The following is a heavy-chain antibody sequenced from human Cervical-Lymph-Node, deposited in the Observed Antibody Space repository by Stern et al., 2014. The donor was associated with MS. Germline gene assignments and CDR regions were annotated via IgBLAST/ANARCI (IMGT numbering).Heavy chain of an antibody. J-gene: IGHJ4*02. CDR2: INPNVGGS. CDR3: ARNRALYSNTFDFDY. CDR1: GYTFTDYY. Sequence: QGQLVQSGAEVKKPGASVKVSCTASGYTFTDYYMHWVRQAPGQGLEWMGWINPNVGGSNYAQKFQGRVTMTSDTSISTAYMELSSLRSDDTAIYYCARNRALYSNTFDFDYWGQGTLVTVSS. D-gene: IGHD6-13*01. V-gene: IGHV1-2*02.